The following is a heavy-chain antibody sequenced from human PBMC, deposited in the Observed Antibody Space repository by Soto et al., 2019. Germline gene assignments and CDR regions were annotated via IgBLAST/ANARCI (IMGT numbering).Heavy chain of an antibody. J-gene: IGHJ6*03. CDR3: AKGGGDRVSNYYYYMDV. CDR2: ISGSGGST. CDR1: GFTFSSYA. Sequence: GGFLRLSCAASGFTFSSYAMSRVRQAPGKGLEWVSAISGSGGSTYYADSVKGRFTISRDNSKNTLYLQMNSLRAEDTAVYYCAKGGGDRVSNYYYYMDVWGKGTTVTVSS. V-gene: IGHV3-23*01. D-gene: IGHD2-21*01.